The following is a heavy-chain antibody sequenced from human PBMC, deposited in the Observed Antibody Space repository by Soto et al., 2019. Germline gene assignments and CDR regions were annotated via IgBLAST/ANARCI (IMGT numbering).Heavy chain of an antibody. Sequence: SETLSLTCTVSGGSIRRYDWSWIRQAPGKKLEWIGYIYSSGATNYNPSLKSRVTMSRDTSKNQFSLKLSSVTTADTAVYYCARDHSSGWVNWFDPWGQGTLVTVSS. D-gene: IGHD3-22*01. V-gene: IGHV4-59*01. J-gene: IGHJ5*02. CDR3: ARDHSSGWVNWFDP. CDR1: GGSIRRYD. CDR2: IYSSGAT.